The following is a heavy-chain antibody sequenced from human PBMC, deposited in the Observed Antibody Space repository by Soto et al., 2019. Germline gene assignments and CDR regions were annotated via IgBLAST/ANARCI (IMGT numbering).Heavy chain of an antibody. CDR3: ARGAVAGTSGPYYYYYGMDV. J-gene: IGHJ6*02. CDR1: GGTFSSYS. Sequence: SLKVSCKASGGTFSSYSISCVRQSPLQLLEWMGGIIPIFGTANYAQKFQGRVTITADKSTSTAYMELSSLRSEDTAVYYCARGAVAGTSGPYYYYYGMDVWGQGTTVTSP. V-gene: IGHV1-69*06. CDR2: IIPIFGTA. D-gene: IGHD6-19*01.